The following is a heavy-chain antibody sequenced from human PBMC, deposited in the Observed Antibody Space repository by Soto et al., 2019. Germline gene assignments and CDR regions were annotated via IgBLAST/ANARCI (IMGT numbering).Heavy chain of an antibody. CDR2: ISGSGGST. Sequence: GGSLRLSCAASGFTFSSYAMSWVRQAPGKGLEWVSAISGSGGSTYYADSVKGRFTISRDNSKNTLYLQMNSRRAEDTAVYYCAKGSGDRYYDFWSGYSTYFDYWGQGTLVTVSS. J-gene: IGHJ4*02. V-gene: IGHV3-23*01. CDR1: GFTFSSYA. CDR3: AKGSGDRYYDFWSGYSTYFDY. D-gene: IGHD3-3*01.